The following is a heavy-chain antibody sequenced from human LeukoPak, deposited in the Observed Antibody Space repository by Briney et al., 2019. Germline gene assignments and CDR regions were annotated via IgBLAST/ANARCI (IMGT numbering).Heavy chain of an antibody. CDR1: GFTFSSYA. D-gene: IGHD5-12*01. V-gene: IGHV3-23*01. J-gene: IGHJ4*02. CDR3: AKDDYSGYDQTFDY. Sequence: PGVSLRLSCAASGFTFSSYAMSWVRQDPGKGLEWVSAISGSGGSTYYADSVKGRFTISRDNSKNTLYLQMNSLRAEDTAVYYCAKDDYSGYDQTFDYWGQGTLVTVSS. CDR2: ISGSGGST.